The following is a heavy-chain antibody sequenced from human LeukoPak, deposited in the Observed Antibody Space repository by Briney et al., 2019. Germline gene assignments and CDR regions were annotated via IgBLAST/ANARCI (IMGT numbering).Heavy chain of an antibody. Sequence: ASVKVSCKSSGYTFTTYGISWMRQAPGQSLEWMGWISPYNSNTKYAQKLQGRVTMTTDTSTSTAYMELRSLRSDDTAVYYCAREGYGSGSYSDFYYYYYYMDVWGKGTTVTVSS. CDR3: AREGYGSGSYSDFYYYYYYMDV. D-gene: IGHD3-10*01. CDR1: GYTFTTYG. CDR2: ISPYNSNT. J-gene: IGHJ6*03. V-gene: IGHV1-18*01.